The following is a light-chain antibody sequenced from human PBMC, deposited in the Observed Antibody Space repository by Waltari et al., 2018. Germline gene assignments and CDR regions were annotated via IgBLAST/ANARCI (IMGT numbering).Light chain of an antibody. J-gene: IGLJ3*02. CDR1: SSNIGRNT. V-gene: IGLV1-44*01. CDR3: AAWDDSLNGWV. CDR2: SNN. Sequence: QSVLTQPPSASGTPGQRVTISCSGSSSNIGRNTVIWYQQLPGTAPKLLIYSNNQRPSGVPDRFSGSKSGTSASLAISGLQSEDEADYYCAAWDDSLNGWVFGGGTKLTVL.